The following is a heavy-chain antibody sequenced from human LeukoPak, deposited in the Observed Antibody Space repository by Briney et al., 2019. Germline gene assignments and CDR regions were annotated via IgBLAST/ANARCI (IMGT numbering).Heavy chain of an antibody. CDR2: IYYTGGT. J-gene: IGHJ4*02. CDR1: GGSVSSGSYY. Sequence: SETLSLTCTVSGGSVSSGSYYWSWLRQPPGKELEWIGYIYYTGGTNYNPSLKSRVTILVDTSKNQFSLKLNSVTAADTAVYYCARDWTGGDYGLDYWGQGTLVTVSS. D-gene: IGHD4-17*01. CDR3: ARDWTGGDYGLDY. V-gene: IGHV4-61*01.